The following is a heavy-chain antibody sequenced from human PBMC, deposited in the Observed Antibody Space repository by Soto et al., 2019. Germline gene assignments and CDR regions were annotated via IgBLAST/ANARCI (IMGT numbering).Heavy chain of an antibody. J-gene: IGHJ4*02. CDR1: GFTFTSHG. Sequence: ASVKVSCKASGFTFTSHGFAWVLQAPGQRPEWMGWISAYNGNTNYAQNLQDRVTMTTDTSTSTAYMELRSLRSDDTAVYYCARERYESRGPPVYWGQGTLVTVSS. CDR3: ARERYESRGPPVY. V-gene: IGHV1-18*04. D-gene: IGHD3-22*01. CDR2: ISAYNGNT.